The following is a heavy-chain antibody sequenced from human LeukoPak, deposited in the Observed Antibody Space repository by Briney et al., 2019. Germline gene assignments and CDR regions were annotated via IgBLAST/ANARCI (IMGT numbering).Heavy chain of an antibody. CDR3: ARVSHPNPTYYDFWSGYLSNNNWFDP. CDR2: ISAYNGNT. CDR1: GYTFTSYG. Sequence: ASVKVSCKASGYTFTSYGISWVRQAPGQGLEWMGWISAYNGNTNYAQKLQGRVTMTTDKSTSTAYMELRSLRSGDTAVYYCARVSHPNPTYYDFWSGYLSNNNWFDPWGQGTLVTVSS. J-gene: IGHJ5*02. D-gene: IGHD3-3*01. V-gene: IGHV1-18*01.